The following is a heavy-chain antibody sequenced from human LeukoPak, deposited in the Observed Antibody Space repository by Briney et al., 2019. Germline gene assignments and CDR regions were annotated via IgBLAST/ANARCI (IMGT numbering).Heavy chain of an antibody. D-gene: IGHD1-26*01. CDR3: ARVNGHHLGPFDY. J-gene: IGHJ4*02. V-gene: IGHV3-21*01. Sequence: GGSLRLSCAASGFTFSSYGMHWVRQAPGKGLEWVSAISGSGGSTYYTDSVKGRFTISRDNAKNSLYLQMNSLRAEDTAVYYCARVNGHHLGPFDYWGQGTLVTVSS. CDR1: GFTFSSYG. CDR2: ISGSGGST.